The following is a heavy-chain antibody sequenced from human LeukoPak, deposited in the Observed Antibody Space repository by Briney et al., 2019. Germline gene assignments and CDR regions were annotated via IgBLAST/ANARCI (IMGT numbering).Heavy chain of an antibody. D-gene: IGHD1-20*01. V-gene: IGHV3-33*01. CDR3: ARMALTVYYFDY. CDR2: IWYDGSNK. J-gene: IGHJ4*02. Sequence: GGSLRLSCAASGFTFSSYGMHWVRQAPGKGLEWVAVIWYDGSNKYYADSVKGRFTISRDNSKNTLYLQMNSLRAEDTAVYYCARMALTVYYFDYWGQGTLVTVSS. CDR1: GFTFSSYG.